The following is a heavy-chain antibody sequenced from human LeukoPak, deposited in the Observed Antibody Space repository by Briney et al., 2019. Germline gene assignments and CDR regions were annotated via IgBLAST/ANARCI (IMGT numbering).Heavy chain of an antibody. J-gene: IGHJ4*02. CDR2: INPNSGGT. D-gene: IGHD6-19*01. CDR3: ARGCSSGKADY. CDR1: GYTFTAYY. Sequence: GASVKVSCKASGYTFTAYYMHWVRQAPGQGLEWMGWINPNSGGTKYAQKFQGRVTMTRDTSISTAYMELSSLRSDDTAVYYCARGCSSGKADYWGQGSLVTVSP. V-gene: IGHV1-2*02.